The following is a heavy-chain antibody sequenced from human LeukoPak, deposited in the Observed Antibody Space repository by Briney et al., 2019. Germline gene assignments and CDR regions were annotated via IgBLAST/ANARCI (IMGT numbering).Heavy chain of an antibody. D-gene: IGHD3-22*01. CDR3: APRGYYCDSSGPN. CDR2: INHSGST. CDR1: GGSFSGYY. J-gene: IGHJ4*02. Sequence: SETLSLTCAVYGGSFSGYYWSWIRQPPGKGLEWIGEINHSGSTNYNPSLKSRVTISVDTSKNQFSLKLSSVTAADTAVYYCAPRGYYCDSSGPNWGQGTLVTVSS. V-gene: IGHV4-34*01.